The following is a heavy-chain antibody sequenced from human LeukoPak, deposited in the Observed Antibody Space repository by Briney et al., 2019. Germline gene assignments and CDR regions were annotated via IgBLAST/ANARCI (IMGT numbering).Heavy chain of an antibody. CDR2: IYTSGST. CDR1: GGSISSYY. V-gene: IGHV4-4*07. Sequence: SETLSLTCTVSGGSISSYYWSWIRQPAGKGLEWIGRIYTSGSTNYNPSLKSRVTMSVDTSKNQFSLKLSSVTAADTAVYYCARXXVXTMXRGVTSGHFDYWGQGTLVTVSS. J-gene: IGHJ4*02. CDR3: ARXXVXTMXRGVTSGHFDY. D-gene: IGHD3-10*01.